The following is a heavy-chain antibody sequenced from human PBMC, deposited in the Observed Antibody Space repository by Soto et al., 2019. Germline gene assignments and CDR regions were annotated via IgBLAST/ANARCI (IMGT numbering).Heavy chain of an antibody. J-gene: IGHJ4*02. CDR3: ARDSGGAYFDY. CDR1: GYSFANYG. V-gene: IGHV1-18*01. Sequence: QVHLVQSGAEVKKPGASVKVSCTASGYSFANYGVSWVRQAPGQGLEWVGWINTYNGNTKTSQRLQGRVTLTTDTSTSAACRDLRSLTSDDTAVYYCARDSGGAYFDYWAQGTLVTVSS. CDR2: INTYNGNT. D-gene: IGHD3-10*01.